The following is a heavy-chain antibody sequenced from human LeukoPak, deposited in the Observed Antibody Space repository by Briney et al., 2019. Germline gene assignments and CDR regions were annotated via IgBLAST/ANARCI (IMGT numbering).Heavy chain of an antibody. V-gene: IGHV4-31*03. CDR3: ARSVVPAAFDAFDI. CDR2: IYYSGST. Sequence: PSETLSLTCTVSGGSIGSGGYYWSWIRQHPGKGLEWIGYIYYSGSTYYNPSLKSRVTISVDTSKNQFSLKLSSVTAADTAVYYCARSVVPAAFDAFDIWGQGTMVTVSS. J-gene: IGHJ3*02. CDR1: GGSIGSGGYY. D-gene: IGHD2-2*01.